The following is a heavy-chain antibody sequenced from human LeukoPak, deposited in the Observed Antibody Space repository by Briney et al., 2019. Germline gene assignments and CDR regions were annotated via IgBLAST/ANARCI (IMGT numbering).Heavy chain of an antibody. Sequence: ASVKVSCKASGGTFSSYAISWVRQAPGQGLEWMGRIIPILGIANYAQKFQGRVTITADKSTSTAYMELSSLRSEDTAVYYCARDGIGYSNPFDYWGQGTLVTVSS. D-gene: IGHD4-11*01. J-gene: IGHJ4*02. CDR2: IIPILGIA. CDR1: GGTFSSYA. V-gene: IGHV1-69*04. CDR3: ARDGIGYSNPFDY.